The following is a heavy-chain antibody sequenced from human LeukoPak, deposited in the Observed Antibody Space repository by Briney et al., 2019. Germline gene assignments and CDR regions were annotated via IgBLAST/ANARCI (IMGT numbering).Heavy chain of an antibody. CDR2: VSTDSAYT. V-gene: IGHV3-21*05. CDR3: TREDNWYFDL. J-gene: IGHJ2*01. CDR1: GFTFSSYS. Sequence: PGGSLRLSCAASGFTFSSYSMTWIRQAPGKGLEWLSYVSTDSAYTNYAGSVKGRFTISRDNAKSSLYLQLNSLTAEDTAVYYCTREDNWYFDLWGRGTLVTVSS.